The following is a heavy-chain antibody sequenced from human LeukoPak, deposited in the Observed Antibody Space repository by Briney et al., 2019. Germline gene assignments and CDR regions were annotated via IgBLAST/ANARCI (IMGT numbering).Heavy chain of an antibody. CDR2: ISYGGGTK. D-gene: IGHD3-10*01. CDR1: GFTFNHYG. V-gene: IGHV3-30*18. J-gene: IGHJ4*02. Sequence: GGSLRLSCAASGFTFNHYGIHWVRQAPGKGLEWVAVISYGGGTKFYADSVEGRFTISRDDSKNTLYLQMNSLRPEDTAVYYCAKELQSHGSDRYHSALENWGQGTLVTVSS. CDR3: AKELQSHGSDRYHSALEN.